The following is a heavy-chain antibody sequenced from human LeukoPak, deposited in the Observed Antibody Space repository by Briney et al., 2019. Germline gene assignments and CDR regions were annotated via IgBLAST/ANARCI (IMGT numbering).Heavy chain of an antibody. CDR3: AFPKGIAAAGILFDP. D-gene: IGHD6-13*01. Sequence: ASVKVSCKASGYTFTGYYMHWVRQAPGQGLEWMGWINPNSGGTNYAQKFQGRVTMTRDTSISTAYMELSRLRSDDTAVYYCAFPKGIAAAGILFDPWGQGTLVTVSS. V-gene: IGHV1-2*02. J-gene: IGHJ5*02. CDR2: INPNSGGT. CDR1: GYTFTGYY.